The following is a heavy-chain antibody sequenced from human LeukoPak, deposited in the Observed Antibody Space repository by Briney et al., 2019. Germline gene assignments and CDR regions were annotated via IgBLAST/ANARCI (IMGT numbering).Heavy chain of an antibody. CDR2: VRPEGNDK. J-gene: IGHJ4*02. V-gene: IGHV3-30*19. CDR1: GFTFTKYG. CDR3: ARNVKIYYYDSSPDY. Sequence: GGSLRLSCTASGFTFTKYGMHCVRQAPGKGLEWVTYVRPEGNDKYYADSVKGRFSISRDNTKNTVYLQMNSLRGEDTAVYYCARNVKIYYYDSSPDYWGQGTLVTVSS. D-gene: IGHD3-22*01.